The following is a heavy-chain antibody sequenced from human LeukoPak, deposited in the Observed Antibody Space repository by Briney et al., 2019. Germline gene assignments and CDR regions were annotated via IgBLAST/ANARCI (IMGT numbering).Heavy chain of an antibody. V-gene: IGHV3-9*01. Sequence: PGGSLRLSCTASGFTFDDYAMHWVRQAPGKGLEWVSGISWNNNNMDYADSVKGRFTISRDNSKNTLYLQVNSLRAEDTAVYYCAKGGKWDVTPFDYWGQGTLVTVSS. D-gene: IGHD1-26*01. CDR2: ISWNNNNM. CDR3: AKGGKWDVTPFDY. CDR1: GFTFDDYA. J-gene: IGHJ4*02.